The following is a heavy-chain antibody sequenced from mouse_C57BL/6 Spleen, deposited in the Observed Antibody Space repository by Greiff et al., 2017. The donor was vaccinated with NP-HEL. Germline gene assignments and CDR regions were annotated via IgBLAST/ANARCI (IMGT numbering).Heavy chain of an antibody. J-gene: IGHJ2*01. CDR3: ARGITTVVAPLGY. CDR2: INPSNGGT. Sequence: VQLQQPGTELVKPGASVKLSCKASGYTFTSYWMHWVKQRPGQGLEWIGNINPSNGGTNYNEKFKSKATLTVDKSSSTAYMQLSSLTSEDSAVYYCARGITTVVAPLGYWGQGTTLTVSS. CDR1: GYTFTSYW. V-gene: IGHV1-53*01. D-gene: IGHD1-1*01.